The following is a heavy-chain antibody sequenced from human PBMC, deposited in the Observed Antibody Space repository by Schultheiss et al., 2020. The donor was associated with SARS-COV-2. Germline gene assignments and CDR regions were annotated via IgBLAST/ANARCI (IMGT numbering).Heavy chain of an antibody. CDR1: GGSISYYY. CDR2: MYYSGRT. Sequence: SETLSLTCTVSGGSISYYYWGWIRQPPGKGLEWIGYMYYSGRTNYNPSLKSRVTILVDTSKNQFSLRLTSVTAADTAVYYCARDKDFWSGAWFDPWGQGTLVTVSS. CDR3: ARDKDFWSGAWFDP. V-gene: IGHV4-59*12. J-gene: IGHJ5*02. D-gene: IGHD3-3*01.